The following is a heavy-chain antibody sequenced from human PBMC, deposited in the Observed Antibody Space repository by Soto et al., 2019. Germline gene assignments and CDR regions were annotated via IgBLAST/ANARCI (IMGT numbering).Heavy chain of an antibody. CDR3: ARGGIPAADYYMDV. CDR1: GFTFSSYD. V-gene: IGHV3-13*01. CDR2: IGTAGDT. Sequence: GGSLRLSCAASGFTFSSYDMHWVRQATGKGLEWVSAIGTAGDTYYPGSVKGRFTISRENAKNSLYLQMNSLRAGDTAVYYCARGGIPAADYYMDVWGKGTTVTVSS. D-gene: IGHD2-2*01. J-gene: IGHJ6*03.